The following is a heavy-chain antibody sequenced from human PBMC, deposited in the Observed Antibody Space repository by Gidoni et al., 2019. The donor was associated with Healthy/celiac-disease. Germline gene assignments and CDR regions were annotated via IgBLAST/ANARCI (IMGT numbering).Heavy chain of an antibody. V-gene: IGHV1-18*01. Sequence: QVQLVQSGAEVKKPGASAKVSCKASGYTFTRYGISWVRQAPGQGFEWMGWISAYNGNTNYAQKLQGRVTMTTDTSTSTAYMELRSLRSDDTAVYYCARADRVIAAAGITDDYWGQGTLVTVSS. CDR1: GYTFTRYG. D-gene: IGHD6-13*01. CDR3: ARADRVIAAAGITDDY. J-gene: IGHJ4*02. CDR2: ISAYNGNT.